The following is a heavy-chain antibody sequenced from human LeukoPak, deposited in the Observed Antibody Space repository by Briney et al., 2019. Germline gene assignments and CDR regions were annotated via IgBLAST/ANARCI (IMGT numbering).Heavy chain of an antibody. V-gene: IGHV4-59*11. CDR3: ASLRSESYGLIY. CDR1: GGSISSHY. CDR2: IYYSGST. J-gene: IGHJ4*02. D-gene: IGHD5-18*01. Sequence: SETLSLTCTVSGGSISSHYWSWIRQPPGKGLEWIGYIYYSGSTNYNPSLKSRVTISVDTSKNQFSLKLSSVTAADTAVYYCASLRSESYGLIYWGQETLVTVSS.